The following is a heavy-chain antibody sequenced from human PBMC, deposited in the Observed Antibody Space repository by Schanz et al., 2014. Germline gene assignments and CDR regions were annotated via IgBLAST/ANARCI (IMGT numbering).Heavy chain of an antibody. D-gene: IGHD6-25*01. Sequence: QVQLVQSGTQVKKPGASVKVSCKASGYTLSAYSLHWVRQAPGQGLEWMGIVNPSVRGTHFAREFQGKVNVTSDTSKSTVYMELSGLRSEGTAVYYCAGAVDSSGYYFDYWGKGTLXTVSS. CDR2: VNPSVRGT. V-gene: IGHV1-46*03. J-gene: IGHJ4*02. CDR3: AGAVDSSGYYFDY. CDR1: GYTLSAYS.